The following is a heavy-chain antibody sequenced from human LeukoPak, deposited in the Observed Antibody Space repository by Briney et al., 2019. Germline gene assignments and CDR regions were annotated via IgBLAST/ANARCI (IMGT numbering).Heavy chain of an antibody. V-gene: IGHV4-38-2*02. CDR1: GGSISSGYY. J-gene: IGHJ5*02. Sequence: SETLSLTCTVSGGSISSGYYWGWIRQPPGKGLEWIGSIYHSGSTYYNPSLKSRVTISVDTSKNQFSLKLSSVTAADTAVYYCARTYYDIFGWFDPWGQGTLVTVSS. D-gene: IGHD3-9*01. CDR3: ARTYYDIFGWFDP. CDR2: IYHSGST.